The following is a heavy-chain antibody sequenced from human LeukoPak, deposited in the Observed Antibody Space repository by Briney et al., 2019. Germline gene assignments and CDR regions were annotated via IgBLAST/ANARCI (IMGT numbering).Heavy chain of an antibody. V-gene: IGHV5-51*01. CDR1: GYSFTSYW. CDR2: IYPGDSDT. CDR3: ARHLKAASGSDHAFDI. D-gene: IGHD6-13*01. Sequence: GGSLRLSCAASGYSFTSYWIGWVRQMPGKGLEWMGIIYPGDSDTRYSPSFQGQVSISADKSITTAYLHWSSLKASDTAMYYCARHLKAASGSDHAFDIWGQGTTVTVSS. J-gene: IGHJ3*02.